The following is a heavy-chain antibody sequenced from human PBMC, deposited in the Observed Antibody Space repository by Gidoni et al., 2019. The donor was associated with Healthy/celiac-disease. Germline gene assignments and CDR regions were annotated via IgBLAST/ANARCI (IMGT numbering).Heavy chain of an antibody. J-gene: IGHJ4*02. D-gene: IGHD3-9*01. Sequence: QVQLVESGGGVIQPGRSLRLSCAASGFTFSSYGMHWVRQAPGKGLEWVAVIWYDGSNKYYADSGKGRFTISRDNSKNTLYLQMNSLRAEDTAVYYCARADGYYDILTGYSTRGGFDYWGQGTLVTVSS. CDR1: GFTFSSYG. V-gene: IGHV3-33*01. CDR3: ARADGYYDILTGYSTRGGFDY. CDR2: IWYDGSNK.